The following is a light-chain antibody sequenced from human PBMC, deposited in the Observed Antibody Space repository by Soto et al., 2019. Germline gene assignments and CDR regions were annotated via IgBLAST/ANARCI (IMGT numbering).Light chain of an antibody. CDR1: SSDVGVYNY. Sequence: QSALTQPRSVSGSPGQSVTISCTGTSSDVGVYNYVSWYQQHPGKAPKLMIYDVNKRPSGVPDRFSGSKSGNTASLTISGLRAEDESDYYCCSYAGSYTWVFGGGTQVTVL. J-gene: IGLJ3*02. CDR3: CSYAGSYTWV. V-gene: IGLV2-11*01. CDR2: DVN.